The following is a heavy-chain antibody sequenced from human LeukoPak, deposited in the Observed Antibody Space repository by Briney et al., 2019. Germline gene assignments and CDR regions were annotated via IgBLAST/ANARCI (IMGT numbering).Heavy chain of an antibody. J-gene: IGHJ1*01. V-gene: IGHV1-2*02. Sequence: ASVKVSCKASGYTFTSYDINWVRQAPGQGLEWMGWINPNSGGTNYAQKFQGRVTMTRDTSISTAYMELSRLRSDDTAVYYCARGSISSGWYPEYFQHWGQGTLVTVSS. CDR1: GYTFTSYD. CDR3: ARGSISSGWYPEYFQH. D-gene: IGHD6-19*01. CDR2: INPNSGGT.